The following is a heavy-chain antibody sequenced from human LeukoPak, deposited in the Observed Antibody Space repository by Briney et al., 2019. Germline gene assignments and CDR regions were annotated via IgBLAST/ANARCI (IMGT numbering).Heavy chain of an antibody. V-gene: IGHV3-53*01. CDR2: IYSGGST. J-gene: IGHJ5*02. CDR3: ARGNEDSSGSYWFDP. CDR1: GFTVGSNY. D-gene: IGHD6-19*01. Sequence: PGGSLRLSCAASGFTVGSNYMSWVRQAPGKGLEWVSVIYSGGSTYYADSVKGRFTISRDNSKNTLYLQMNSLRAEDTAVYYCARGNEDSSGSYWFDPWGQGTLVTVSS.